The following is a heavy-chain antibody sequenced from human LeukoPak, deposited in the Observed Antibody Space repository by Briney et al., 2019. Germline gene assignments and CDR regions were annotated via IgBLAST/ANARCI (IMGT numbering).Heavy chain of an antibody. D-gene: IGHD3-3*01. CDR1: GGSISSGGYY. CDR3: ARGGSGYWNNNYYYYGMDV. Sequence: PSETLSLTCTVSGGSISSGGYYWSWIRQHPGKGLEWIGYIYYSGSTYYNPSLKSRVTISVDTSKNQFSLKLSSVTAADTAVYYCARGGSGYWNNNYYYYGMDVWGQGTTVTVSS. CDR2: IYYSGST. V-gene: IGHV4-31*03. J-gene: IGHJ6*02.